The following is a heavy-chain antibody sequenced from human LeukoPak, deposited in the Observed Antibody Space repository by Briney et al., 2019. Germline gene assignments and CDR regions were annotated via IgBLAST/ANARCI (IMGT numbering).Heavy chain of an antibody. CDR3: AREALIVGATTIYYYGMDV. CDR1: GGSISSYY. V-gene: IGHV4-59*12. Sequence: SETLSLTCSVAGGSISSYYWSWIRQPPGKRLELIGYIYDSGSTKYNPSLKSRLTISVDTSKNQFSLKLSSVTAADTAVYYCAREALIVGATTIYYYGMDVWGQGTTVTVSS. CDR2: IYDSGST. J-gene: IGHJ6*02. D-gene: IGHD1-26*01.